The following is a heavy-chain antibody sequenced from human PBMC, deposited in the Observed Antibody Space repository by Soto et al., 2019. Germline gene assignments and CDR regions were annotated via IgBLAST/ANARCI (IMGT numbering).Heavy chain of an antibody. CDR1: GGSISSSSYY. D-gene: IGHD7-27*01. J-gene: IGHJ3*02. V-gene: IGHV4-39*01. CDR3: ARLVLTDYAFDI. CDR2: IYYSGST. Sequence: SETLSLTCTVSGGSISSSSYYWGWIRQPPGKGLEWIGSIYYSGSTYYNPSLKSRVTISVDTSKNQFSLKLSSVTAADTAVYYCARLVLTDYAFDIWGQGTMVTVSS.